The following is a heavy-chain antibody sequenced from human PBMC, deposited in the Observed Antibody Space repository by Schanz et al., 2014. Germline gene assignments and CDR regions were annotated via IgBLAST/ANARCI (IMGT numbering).Heavy chain of an antibody. CDR3: AKDLISGWSGFDY. CDR2: IYSDGRT. CDR1: GFTVSSNY. V-gene: IGHV3-53*01. Sequence: VQLVESGGGLIPPGGSLRLSCVASGFTVSSNYMSWVRQAPGKGLEWVSVIYSDGRTYYGDSVKGRFTISRDNSKNTLYLLMNSLRAEDTAVYYCAKDLISGWSGFDYWGQGTLVTVSS. J-gene: IGHJ4*02. D-gene: IGHD6-19*01.